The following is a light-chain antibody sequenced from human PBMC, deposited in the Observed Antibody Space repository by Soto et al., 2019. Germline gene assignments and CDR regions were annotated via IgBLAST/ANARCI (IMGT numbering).Light chain of an antibody. J-gene: IGKJ1*01. Sequence: DIQMTHSPSTLSSSLGDTVTITCRASQGISNFLAWYQQKPGKAPKLLIYATSTLQSGVPSSFSGSGSGTEFTLTISSLQPDDFAIYYCQHYNSYPWTFGQGTKVDIK. V-gene: IGKV1-9*01. CDR3: QHYNSYPWT. CDR2: ATS. CDR1: QGISNF.